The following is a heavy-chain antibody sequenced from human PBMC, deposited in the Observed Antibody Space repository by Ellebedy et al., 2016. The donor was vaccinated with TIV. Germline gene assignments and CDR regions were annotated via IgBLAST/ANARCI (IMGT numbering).Heavy chain of an antibody. V-gene: IGHV5-51*01. CDR1: GYSFTSYW. Sequence: GESLKISCKGSGYSFTSYWIGWVRQMPGKGLECMGIIYPGDSDTRYSPSFQGQVTISADKSISTAYLQWSSLKASDTAMYYCARQYYGSGSYYNTWGQGTLVTVSS. J-gene: IGHJ4*02. CDR2: IYPGDSDT. D-gene: IGHD3-10*01. CDR3: ARQYYGSGSYYNT.